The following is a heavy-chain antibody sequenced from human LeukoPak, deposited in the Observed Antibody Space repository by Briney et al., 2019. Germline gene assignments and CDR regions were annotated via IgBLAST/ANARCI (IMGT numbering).Heavy chain of an antibody. Sequence: GGSLRLSCAASGFTFSSYAMSWVRQAPGKGLEWVSAISGSGGSTYYADSVEGRFTISRDNSKNTLYLQMNSLRAEDTAVYYCAKAPDILTTFDYWGQGTLVTVSS. CDR2: ISGSGGST. CDR3: AKAPDILTTFDY. V-gene: IGHV3-23*01. CDR1: GFTFSSYA. J-gene: IGHJ4*02. D-gene: IGHD3-9*01.